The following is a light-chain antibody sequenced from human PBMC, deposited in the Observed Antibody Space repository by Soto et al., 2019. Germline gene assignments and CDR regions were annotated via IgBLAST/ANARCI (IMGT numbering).Light chain of an antibody. Sequence: EIVLTQSPATLSLSPGERATLSCRASQSVSSYLAWYQQKPGQAPRLLIHDASNRATGIPARFSGSGSGTDFTLTISSLEPEDFAVYYCQQRTNWRSSTFGQGTRLEIK. J-gene: IGKJ5*01. CDR1: QSVSSY. V-gene: IGKV3-11*01. CDR3: QQRTNWRSST. CDR2: DAS.